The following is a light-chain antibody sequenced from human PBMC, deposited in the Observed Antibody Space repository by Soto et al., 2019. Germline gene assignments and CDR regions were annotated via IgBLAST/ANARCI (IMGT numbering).Light chain of an antibody. CDR2: GSS. CDR3: QSYDNTLSASV. J-gene: IGLJ2*01. V-gene: IGLV1-40*01. Sequence: QPVLTQPPSVSGAPGQRVTISCTGSSSNIGAGHVVHWYQQFPGRAPNLLIYGSSNRPSGVPDRFSGSKSGTSASLAITGLQAEDEADYYCQSYDNTLSASVFGGETNVTVL. CDR1: SSNIGAGHV.